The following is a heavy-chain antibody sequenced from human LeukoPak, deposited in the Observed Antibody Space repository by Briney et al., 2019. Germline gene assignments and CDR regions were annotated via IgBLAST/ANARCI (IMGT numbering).Heavy chain of an antibody. D-gene: IGHD3-10*01. CDR2: IYYSGST. V-gene: IGHV4-59*12. Sequence: PSETLSLTCSVSGGSISSYYWSWIRQPPGKGLEWIGYIYYSGSTNYNPSLKSRVTISVDTSKNQFSLKLSSVTAADTAVYYCARIRRYYYGSGSYTNWFDPWGQGTLVTVSS. CDR1: GGSISSYY. CDR3: ARIRRYYYGSGSYTNWFDP. J-gene: IGHJ5*02.